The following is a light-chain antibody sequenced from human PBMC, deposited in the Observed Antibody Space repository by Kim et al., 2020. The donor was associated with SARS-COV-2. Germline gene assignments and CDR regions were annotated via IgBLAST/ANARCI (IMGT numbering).Light chain of an antibody. CDR3: QHYGTSPYS. Sequence: LSPGERATLPCKGSPIVCNNYFAWYQQTPRHAPSLLIYGASNRATRPPDRFTGSVSGTDFTLTINRVAPEDFAVYYCQHYGTSPYSLGQGTKLEI. V-gene: IGKV3-20*01. J-gene: IGKJ2*03. CDR2: GAS. CDR1: PIVCNNY.